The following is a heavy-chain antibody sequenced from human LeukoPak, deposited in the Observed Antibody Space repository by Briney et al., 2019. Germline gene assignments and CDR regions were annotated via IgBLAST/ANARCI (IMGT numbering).Heavy chain of an antibody. CDR1: GFTFSTYE. CDR2: ISSSGSTV. D-gene: IGHD6-19*01. CDR3: SLLAVASPQDY. Sequence: PGGSQRLSCAASGFTFSTYEMHWVRQAPGKGLEWVSDISSSGSTVYYADSVKGRFTTSRDNAKNFLYLQMHSLRAEDTAVYYCSLLAVASPQDYWGQGTLVTVSS. J-gene: IGHJ4*02. V-gene: IGHV3-48*03.